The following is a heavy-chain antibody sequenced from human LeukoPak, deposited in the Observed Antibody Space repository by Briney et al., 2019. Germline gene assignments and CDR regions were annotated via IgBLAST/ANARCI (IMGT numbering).Heavy chain of an antibody. CDR1: GGSFSGYY. Sequence: SETLSLTCAVYGGSFSGYYWSWIRQPPGKGLEWIGRIHTSGSTNYNPSLKSRVTMSLDTSKNQFSLKLTSVTAADTAVFYCAGTQHGELDYWGQGALVTVSS. J-gene: IGHJ4*02. CDR2: IHTSGST. D-gene: IGHD7-27*01. V-gene: IGHV4-59*10. CDR3: AGTQHGELDY.